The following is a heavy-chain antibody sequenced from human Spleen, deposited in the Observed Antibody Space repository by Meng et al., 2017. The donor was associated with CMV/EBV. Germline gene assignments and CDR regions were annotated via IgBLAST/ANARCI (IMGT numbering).Heavy chain of an antibody. CDR2: INPNSGGT. V-gene: IGHV1-2*02. Sequence: ASVKVSCKASVYTFISYGFRWVRQAPGQGLEWMGWINPNSGGTNYAQKFQGRVTMTRDTSISTAYMELSRLRSDDTAVYYCARDIVVVPAASRYYYYYYGMDVWGQGTTVTVSS. CDR1: VYTFISYG. CDR3: ARDIVVVPAASRYYYYYYGMDV. J-gene: IGHJ6*02. D-gene: IGHD2-2*01.